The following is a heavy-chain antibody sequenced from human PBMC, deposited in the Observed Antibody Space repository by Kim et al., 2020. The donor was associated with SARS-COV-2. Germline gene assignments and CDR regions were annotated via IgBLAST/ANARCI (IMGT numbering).Heavy chain of an antibody. J-gene: IGHJ4*01. V-gene: IGHV4-59*01. CDR2: IAYRVST. Sequence: SETLSLTCTVSGVSTSTYYWTWTRQAPGKGLEWFGFIAYRVSTLYHPSLKSRDTLSLDTTKSPLSLNLRSVTAPDTPVYYFARGPLLFAYVFVYYF. CDR3: ARGPLLFAYVFVYYF. D-gene: IGHD2-15*01. CDR1: GVSTSTYY.